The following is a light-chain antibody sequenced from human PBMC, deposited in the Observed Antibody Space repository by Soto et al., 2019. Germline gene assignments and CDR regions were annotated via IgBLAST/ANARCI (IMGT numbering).Light chain of an antibody. CDR1: QDVNSY. CDR2: AAS. J-gene: IGKJ4*01. V-gene: IGKV1D-16*01. Sequence: DVQMTQSPSSLSASVGGIVTITCRASQDVNSYLAWYKQKPGNAPKSLIFAASSIQTGVPSRFSGSASGTDYTLTSSNLQPEDAATYYCQQYNSYPLTCGGGTKVEIK. CDR3: QQYNSYPLT.